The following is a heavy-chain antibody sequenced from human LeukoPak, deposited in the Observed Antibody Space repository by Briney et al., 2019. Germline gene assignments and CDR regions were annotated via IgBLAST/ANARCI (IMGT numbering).Heavy chain of an antibody. V-gene: IGHV3-21*01. CDR1: GFTFSSYS. CDR2: ISSSSSYI. CDR3: ARDSVDFDWLFYYFDY. Sequence: PGGSLRLSCAASGFTFSSYSMNWVRQARGKGLEWVSSISSSSSYIYYADSVKGRFTISRDNAKNSLYLQMNSLRAEDTAVYYCARDSVDFDWLFYYFDYWGQGTLVTVSS. D-gene: IGHD3-9*01. J-gene: IGHJ4*02.